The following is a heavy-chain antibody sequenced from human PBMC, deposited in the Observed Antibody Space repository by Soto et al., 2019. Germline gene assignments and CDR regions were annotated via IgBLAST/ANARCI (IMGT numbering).Heavy chain of an antibody. Sequence: QVQLVESGGDLVKPGGSLRLSCAASGYTFSDYYMSWIRQAPGKGLEWISYIDTSGTKIYYADSVKGRFTITRDNAKNSLYLEMNSLSDDDTAVYYCASHYDMWSGYLSPVYYWGQGTLVTVSS. J-gene: IGHJ4*02. V-gene: IGHV3-11*01. D-gene: IGHD3-3*01. CDR3: ASHYDMWSGYLSPVYY. CDR1: GYTFSDYY. CDR2: IDTSGTKI.